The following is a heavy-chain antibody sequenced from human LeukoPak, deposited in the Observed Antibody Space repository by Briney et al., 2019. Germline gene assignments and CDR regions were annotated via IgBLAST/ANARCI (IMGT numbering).Heavy chain of an antibody. D-gene: IGHD1-26*01. V-gene: IGHV2-70*01. Sequence: SGPTLVNPTQTLTLTCTFSGFSLSTNGMCVSWIRQPPGEALEWLALIDWDDDKYYSTSLKTRLTISKDTSKNQVVLTMTSMDPVDTATYYCALMGVGATSGAFDIWGQGTMVTVSS. CDR3: ALMGVGATSGAFDI. CDR2: IDWDDDK. J-gene: IGHJ3*02. CDR1: GFSLSTNGMC.